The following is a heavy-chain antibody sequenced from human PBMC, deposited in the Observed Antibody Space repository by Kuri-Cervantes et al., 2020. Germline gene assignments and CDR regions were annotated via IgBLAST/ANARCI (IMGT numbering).Heavy chain of an antibody. V-gene: IGHV3-11*01. CDR1: GFTFSTYW. CDR3: VGADY. J-gene: IGHJ4*02. CDR2: ISSSGSTI. Sequence: GGSLRLSCAASGFTFSTYWMHWVRQAPGKGLVWVSYISSSGSTIYYADSVKGRFTISRDNAKNSLYLQMNSLKTEDTALYYCVGADYWGQGTLVTVSS.